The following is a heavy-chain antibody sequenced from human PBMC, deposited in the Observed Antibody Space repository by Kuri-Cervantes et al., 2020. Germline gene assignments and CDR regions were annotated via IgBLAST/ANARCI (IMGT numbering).Heavy chain of an antibody. J-gene: IGHJ6*03. D-gene: IGHD3-3*01. CDR3: AREAEAYYVFWSDHTAYYMDV. V-gene: IGHV3-15*01. CDR1: GFTFSNAW. Sequence: GESLKISCAASGFTFSNAWMSWVRQAPGKGLEWVGRIKSKTDGGTTDYAAPVKGRFTISRDNAKNSLYLQMNSLRAEDTAVYYCAREAEAYYVFWSDHTAYYMDVWGKGTTVTVSS. CDR2: IKSKTDGGTT.